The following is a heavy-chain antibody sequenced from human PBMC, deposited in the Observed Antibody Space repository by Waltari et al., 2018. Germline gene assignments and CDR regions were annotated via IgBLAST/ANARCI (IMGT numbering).Heavy chain of an antibody. CDR3: ARGRGNPYYWFDP. D-gene: IGHD3-10*01. J-gene: IGHJ5*02. CDR1: GGSFSGYY. V-gene: IGHV4-34*01. CDR2: INHSGST. Sequence: QVQLQQWGAGLLKPSETLSLTCAVYGGSFSGYYWSWIRQPPGKGLEWIGEINHSGSTHYNPSLKSRVTISVDTSKNQFSLKLSSVTAADTAVYYCARGRGNPYYWFDPWGQGTLVTVSS.